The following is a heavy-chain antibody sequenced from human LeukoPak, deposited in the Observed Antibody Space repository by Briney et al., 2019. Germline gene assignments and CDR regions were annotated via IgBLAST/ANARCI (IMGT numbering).Heavy chain of an antibody. CDR2: ISFDGSTR. CDR1: GFTFSSYS. CDR3: ARDCYGGNTTPCY. J-gene: IGHJ4*02. Sequence: GGSLRLSCVASGFTFSSYSMHWVRQAPGKGLAWVAVISFDGSTRYYADSVKGRFTISRDNSKNTLYLQMSTLRTDDTSVYYCARDCYGGNTTPCYWGQGTLVTVSS. D-gene: IGHD4-17*01. V-gene: IGHV3-30-3*01.